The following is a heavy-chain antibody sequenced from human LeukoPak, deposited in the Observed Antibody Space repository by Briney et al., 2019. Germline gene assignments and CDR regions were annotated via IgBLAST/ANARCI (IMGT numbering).Heavy chain of an antibody. D-gene: IGHD2-21*02. V-gene: IGHV5-51*01. J-gene: IGHJ4*02. CDR1: GYSFSNYW. CDR2: IYPGDYET. Sequence: GESLKISCEGSGYSFSNYWIGWVRQIPGKGLEWMGIIYPGDYETRYSPSFQGLVTISVDKSISTAYLQWSSLKASDTVMYYCAIPPGYCGNDCSFDHWGQGTLVTVSS. CDR3: AIPPGYCGNDCSFDH.